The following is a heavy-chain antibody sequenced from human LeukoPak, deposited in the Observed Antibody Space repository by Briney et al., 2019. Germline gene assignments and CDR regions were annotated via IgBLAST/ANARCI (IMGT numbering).Heavy chain of an antibody. CDR1: GGSISSYY. J-gene: IGHJ5*02. V-gene: IGHV4-4*07. D-gene: IGHD3-3*01. Sequence: LSETLSLTCTVSGGSISSYYWSWIRQPAGKGLEWIGRIYTSGSTNYNPSLKSRVTMSVDTSKNQFSLKLSSVTAADTAVYYCARDHPRTRSVTYNWFDPWGQGTLVTVSS. CDR3: ARDHPRTRSVTYNWFDP. CDR2: IYTSGST.